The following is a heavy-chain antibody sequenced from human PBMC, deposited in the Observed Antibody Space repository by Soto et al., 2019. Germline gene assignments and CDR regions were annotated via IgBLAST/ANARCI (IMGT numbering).Heavy chain of an antibody. CDR1: GGSISSSSYY. D-gene: IGHD1-26*01. Sequence: QLQLQESGPGLVKPSETLSLTCTVSGGSISSSSYYWGWIRQPPGKGLEWIGSIYYSGSTYYNPALNSRVTIAVDTSNNQFSLKLSSVTAADTAVYYCARQHLGSGSYFDYWGQGTMVTVSS. V-gene: IGHV4-39*01. CDR3: ARQHLGSGSYFDY. J-gene: IGHJ4*02. CDR2: IYYSGST.